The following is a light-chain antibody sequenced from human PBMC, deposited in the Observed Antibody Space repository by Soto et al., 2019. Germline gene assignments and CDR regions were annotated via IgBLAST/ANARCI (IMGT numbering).Light chain of an antibody. CDR2: DAS. CDR1: QSISSW. Sequence: DIPMTQSPSTLSACVGDRVTITCRASQSISSWLAWYQQKPGKAPKLLIYDASSLESGVPSRFSGRGSGTEFTLTISSLQPDDFATYYCQQYNSYWTFGQGTKVDIK. V-gene: IGKV1-5*01. CDR3: QQYNSYWT. J-gene: IGKJ1*01.